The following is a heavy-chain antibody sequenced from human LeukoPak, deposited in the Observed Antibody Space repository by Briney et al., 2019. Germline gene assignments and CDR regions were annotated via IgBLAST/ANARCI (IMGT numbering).Heavy chain of an antibody. CDR2: TYYTGST. Sequence: SETLSLTCTVSGASISSYYWSWIRQPPGKGPGWIGYTYYTGSTNSNPSLKSRVTISVDTSNNQFSLRLNSVTATDTAVYFCATAENSSGWFGYWGQGTLVTVSS. V-gene: IGHV4-59*08. CDR1: GASISSYY. CDR3: ATAENSSGWFGY. D-gene: IGHD6-19*01. J-gene: IGHJ4*02.